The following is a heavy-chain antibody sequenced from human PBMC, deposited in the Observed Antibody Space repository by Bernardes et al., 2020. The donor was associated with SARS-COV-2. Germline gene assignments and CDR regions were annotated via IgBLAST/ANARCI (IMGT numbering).Heavy chain of an antibody. Sequence: GGSLRLSCAASGFTFSSYDMHWVRQATGKGLEWVSAIGTAGDTYYPGSVKVRFTISRENAKNSLYLQMNSLRAGDTAVYYCARADYGGSFYYYYGMDVWGQGTTVTVSS. J-gene: IGHJ6*02. CDR3: ARADYGGSFYYYYGMDV. V-gene: IGHV3-13*01. CDR2: IGTAGDT. CDR1: GFTFSSYD. D-gene: IGHD2-15*01.